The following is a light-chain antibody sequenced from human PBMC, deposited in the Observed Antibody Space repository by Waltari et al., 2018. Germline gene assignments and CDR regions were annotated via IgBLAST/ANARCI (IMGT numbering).Light chain of an antibody. J-gene: IGLJ2*01. V-gene: IGLV2-23*02. CDR1: SSAVGNYKR. CDR2: AVS. Sequence: QPALTQPASVSGSPGQSFTISCTGPSSAVGNYKRVSWYQQHPGKAPKLMIYAVSKRPSGVSDRFSGSKSGDMASLTISGLQPEDEAEYFCSSYAGSSKGVFGGGTKVTVL. CDR3: SSYAGSSKGV.